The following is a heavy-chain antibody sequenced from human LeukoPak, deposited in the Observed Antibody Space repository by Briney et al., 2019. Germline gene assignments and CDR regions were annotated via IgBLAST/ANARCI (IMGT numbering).Heavy chain of an antibody. CDR2: IYYGATT. CDR1: GASITSSS. Sequence: PAETLSLTCSVSGASITSSSWTWVRQPPRKGLEWIGYIYYGATTNYSPSLGSRATISVDTSVNQVSLSLTSVTAADTAVYYCARYRGGHENGETFYDMDVWATGPRSPSP. V-gene: IGHV4-59*08. D-gene: IGHD5-12*01. CDR3: ARYRGGHENGETFYDMDV. J-gene: IGHJ6*03.